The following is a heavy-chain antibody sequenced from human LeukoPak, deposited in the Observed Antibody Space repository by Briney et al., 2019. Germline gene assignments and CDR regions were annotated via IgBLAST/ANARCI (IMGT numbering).Heavy chain of an antibody. Sequence: SETLSLTCNVSGYSISSGYYWGWIRQPPGKGLEWIGSIYHSGSTYYNPFLKSRVPISVDTSKNQFSLKLSSVTAADTGVYYCAEGYSSGWYDPYYFDYWGQGTLVTVSS. D-gene: IGHD6-19*01. CDR1: GYSISSGYY. CDR3: AEGYSSGWYDPYYFDY. V-gene: IGHV4-38-2*02. J-gene: IGHJ4*02. CDR2: IYHSGST.